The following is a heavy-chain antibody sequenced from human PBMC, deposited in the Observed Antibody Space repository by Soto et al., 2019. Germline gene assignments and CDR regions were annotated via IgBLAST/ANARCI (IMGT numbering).Heavy chain of an antibody. CDR3: ARDRGYCSGGSWYEANWFDP. CDR1: GGTFSSYA. D-gene: IGHD2-15*01. CDR2: IIPIFGTA. J-gene: IGHJ5*02. Sequence: QVQLVQSGAEVKKPGSSVKVSCKASGGTFSSYAISWVRQAPGQGLEWMGGIIPIFGTANYAQKFQGRVTITADESTSTAYMELSSLRSEDTAVYYCARDRGYCSGGSWYEANWFDPWGQGTLVTVSS. V-gene: IGHV1-69*01.